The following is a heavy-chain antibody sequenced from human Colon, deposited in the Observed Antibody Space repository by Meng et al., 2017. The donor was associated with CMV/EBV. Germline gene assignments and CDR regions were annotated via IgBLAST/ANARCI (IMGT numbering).Heavy chain of an antibody. CDR1: GDSISTYH. CDR2: IYSSGGT. J-gene: IGHJ4*02. CDR3: ARVMSTAGGAVD. Sequence: GSLRLSCTVSGDSISTYHWTWIRQPPGKGLEWIGYIYSSGGTHYNPSLKSRVTISAGMSKKQFSLKLSSVTAADTAVYYCARVMSTAGGAVDWGRGTPVTAPQ. D-gene: IGHD5/OR15-5a*01. V-gene: IGHV4-59*01.